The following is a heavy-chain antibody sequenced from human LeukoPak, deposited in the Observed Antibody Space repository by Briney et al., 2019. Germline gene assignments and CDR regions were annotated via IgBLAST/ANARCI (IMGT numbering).Heavy chain of an antibody. Sequence: ASVKLCCTASGSTFTSYGISWGRQAPGQGLEWMGWISAYNGNTNYAQKLQGRVTMTTDTSTSTAYMELRSLRSDDTAVYYCARDLTYYYDSSGSPGVFDPWSQGTLVTVSS. CDR2: ISAYNGNT. D-gene: IGHD3-22*01. CDR3: ARDLTYYYDSSGSPGVFDP. V-gene: IGHV1-18*01. J-gene: IGHJ5*02. CDR1: GSTFTSYG.